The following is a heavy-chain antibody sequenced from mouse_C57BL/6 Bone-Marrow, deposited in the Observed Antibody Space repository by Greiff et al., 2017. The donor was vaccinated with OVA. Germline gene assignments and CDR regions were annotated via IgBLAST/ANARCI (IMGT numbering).Heavy chain of an antibody. CDR1: GFTFSSYA. V-gene: IGHV5-9-1*02. CDR3: TRDSIYYALDY. CDR2: ISTGGDYI. Sequence: EVQRVESGEGLVKPGGSLKLSCAASGFTFSSYAMSWVRQTPEKRLEWVAYISTGGDYIYYADTVKGRFTFSRDNARNTLYLQISSLKSEDTAMXDCTRDSIYYALDYWGRGTSVTVSA. J-gene: IGHJ4*01.